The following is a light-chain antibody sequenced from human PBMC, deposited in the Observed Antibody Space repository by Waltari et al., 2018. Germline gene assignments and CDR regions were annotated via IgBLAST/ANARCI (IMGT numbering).Light chain of an antibody. Sequence: EKVLTQFPATVSGSPGARVTLSCRASQSVANNVACYQHRSGQAPRLVIYDASTRASGIPARFSGSGSGTEFTLTISGLQSEDCALYYCQQYNDWYSFGQGTKLEIK. V-gene: IGKV3-15*01. CDR1: QSVANN. CDR3: QQYNDWYS. J-gene: IGKJ2*03. CDR2: DAS.